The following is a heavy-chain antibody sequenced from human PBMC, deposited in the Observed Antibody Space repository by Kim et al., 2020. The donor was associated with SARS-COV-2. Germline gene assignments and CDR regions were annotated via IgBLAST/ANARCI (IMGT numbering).Heavy chain of an antibody. CDR1: GFTFSSYA. D-gene: IGHD2-15*01. Sequence: GGSLRLSCAASGFTFSSYAMSWVRQAPGKGLEWVSATSDSGGATYYADSVKGRFTISRDTSKNTLYLQMNSLRAEDTAVYYCAKGFTPDYWGQGTLVTVSS. J-gene: IGHJ4*02. CDR3: AKGFTPDY. CDR2: TSDSGGAT. V-gene: IGHV3-23*01.